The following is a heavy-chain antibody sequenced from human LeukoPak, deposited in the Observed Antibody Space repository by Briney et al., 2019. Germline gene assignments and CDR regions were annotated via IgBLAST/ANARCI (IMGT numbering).Heavy chain of an antibody. Sequence: ASVKVSCNASGYTFTGYYMHWVRQAPGQGLEWMGWINPNSGGTNYAQKFQGRVTMTRDTSISTAYMELSRLRSDDTAVYYCARDRRDGYNAIDYWGQGTLVTVSS. CDR1: GYTFTGYY. V-gene: IGHV1-2*02. J-gene: IGHJ4*02. D-gene: IGHD5-24*01. CDR2: INPNSGGT. CDR3: ARDRRDGYNAIDY.